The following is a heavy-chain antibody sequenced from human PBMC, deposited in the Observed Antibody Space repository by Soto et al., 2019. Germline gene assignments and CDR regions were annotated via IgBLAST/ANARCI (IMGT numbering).Heavy chain of an antibody. CDR2: MNPKSGGT. CDR3: AREIVGAPYAFDI. Sequence: ASVKVSCKASGYTFSAYYTHWVRQAPGQGLEWMGWMNPKSGGTYFAQKFQGRVTITADESTSTAYMELSSLRSEDTAVYYCAREIVGAPYAFDIWGQGTMVTVSS. J-gene: IGHJ3*02. CDR1: GYTFSAYY. D-gene: IGHD1-26*01. V-gene: IGHV1-2*02.